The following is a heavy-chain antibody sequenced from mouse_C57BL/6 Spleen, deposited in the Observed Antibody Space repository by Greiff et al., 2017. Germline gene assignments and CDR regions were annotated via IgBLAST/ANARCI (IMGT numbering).Heavy chain of an antibody. CDR3: AKSTTVERNAMDY. D-gene: IGHD1-1*01. CDR2: IDPTDSYT. J-gene: IGHJ4*01. V-gene: IGHV1-69*01. CDR1: GYTFTSYW. Sequence: QVQLQQPGAELVMPGASVKLSCKASGYTFTSYWMHWVKQRPGQGLEWIGEIDPTDSYTNYNQKFKGKATLTVDKSSSTAYMQLSSLTSEDSAVYFCAKSTTVERNAMDYWGQGTSVTVSS.